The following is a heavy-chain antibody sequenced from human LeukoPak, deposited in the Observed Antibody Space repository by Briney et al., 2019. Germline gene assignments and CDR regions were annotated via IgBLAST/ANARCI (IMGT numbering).Heavy chain of an antibody. J-gene: IGHJ5*02. D-gene: IGHD3-22*01. CDR2: ISSSSSYI. Sequence: KPGGSLRLSCAASGFTFSSYSMNWVRQAPGKGLEWVSSISSSSSYIYYADSVKGRFTISRDNAKNSLYLQMNSLRAEDTAVYYCAKTSSGYLFWFDPWGQGTLVTVSS. CDR3: AKTSSGYLFWFDP. V-gene: IGHV3-21*04. CDR1: GFTFSSYS.